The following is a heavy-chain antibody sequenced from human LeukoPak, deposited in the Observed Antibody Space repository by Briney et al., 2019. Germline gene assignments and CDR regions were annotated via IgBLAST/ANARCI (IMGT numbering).Heavy chain of an antibody. CDR2: ISDSGSTA. CDR3: ARDLTGTGDY. J-gene: IGHJ4*02. Sequence: GGSLRLSCGASGFTFSNYAMSWVRQAPGKGLEWFSGISDSGSTAFYADSVKGRFTISRDSSNNTLYLQMNSLRAEDTALYYCARDLTGTGDYWGQGTLVTVSS. CDR1: GFTFSNYA. V-gene: IGHV3-23*01. D-gene: IGHD1-20*01.